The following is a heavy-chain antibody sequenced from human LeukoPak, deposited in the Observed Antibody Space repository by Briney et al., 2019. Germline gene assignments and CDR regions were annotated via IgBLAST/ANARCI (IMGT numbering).Heavy chain of an antibody. CDR1: GGSISSGGYY. CDR3: ARESYYYDSSGYLYFFDY. V-gene: IGHV4-31*03. J-gene: IGHJ4*02. CDR2: IYYSGST. Sequence: SETLSLTCTVSGGSISSGGYYWSWIRQHPGKGLEWIGYIYYSGSTYYNPSLKSRVIISVDTSKNQFSLKLSSVTAADTAVYYCARESYYYDSSGYLYFFDYWGQGTLVTVSS. D-gene: IGHD3-22*01.